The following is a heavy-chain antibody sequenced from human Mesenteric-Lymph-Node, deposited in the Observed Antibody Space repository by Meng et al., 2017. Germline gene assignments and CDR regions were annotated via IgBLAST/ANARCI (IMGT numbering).Heavy chain of an antibody. CDR3: ALLPWSIGAAAKKPN. J-gene: IGHJ4*02. V-gene: IGHV1-46*01. CDR1: GYTFTSYY. CDR2: INPSGGST. Sequence: QGQLVQCGGEVKKPGASVKVSCKASGYTFTSYYMHWVRQAPGQGLEWMGIINPSGGSTSYAQKFQGRVTMTRDTSTSTVYMELSSLRSEDTAVYYCALLPWSIGAAAKKPNWGQGTLVTVSS. D-gene: IGHD6-13*01.